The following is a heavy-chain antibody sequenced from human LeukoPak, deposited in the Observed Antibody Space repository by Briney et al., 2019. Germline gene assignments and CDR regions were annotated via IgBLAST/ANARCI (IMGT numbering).Heavy chain of an antibody. CDR1: GFTFSSYG. J-gene: IGHJ5*02. V-gene: IGHV3-30*03. Sequence: PGRSLRLSCAASGFTFSSYGMHWVRQAPGKGLEWVAVISYDGSNKYYADSVKGRFTISRDNSKNTLYLQMNSLRAEDTAVYYCARVAGKAARTNWFDPWGQGTLVTVSS. D-gene: IGHD6-6*01. CDR2: ISYDGSNK. CDR3: ARVAGKAARTNWFDP.